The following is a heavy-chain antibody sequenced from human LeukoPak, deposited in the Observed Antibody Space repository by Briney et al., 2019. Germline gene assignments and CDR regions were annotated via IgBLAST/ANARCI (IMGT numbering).Heavy chain of an antibody. CDR1: GGSISSGGYY. D-gene: IGHD5-12*01. V-gene: IGHV4-39*01. CDR2: IYYSGST. CDR3: ARLLVDSGYDYVGYFDY. Sequence: PSETLSLTCTVSGGSISSGGYYWSWIRQPPGKGLEWIGSIYYSGSTYYNPSLKSRVTISVDTSKNQFSLKLSSVTAADTAVYYCARLLVDSGYDYVGYFDYWGQGTLVTVSS. J-gene: IGHJ4*02.